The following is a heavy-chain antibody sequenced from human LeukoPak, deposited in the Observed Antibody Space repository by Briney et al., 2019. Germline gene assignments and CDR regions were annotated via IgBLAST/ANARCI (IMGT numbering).Heavy chain of an antibody. J-gene: IGHJ3*02. CDR3: ASSPYSSSWYLDAFDI. D-gene: IGHD6-13*01. Sequence: GASVKVSCKASVYTFTSYGISWVRQAPGQGLEWMGWISAYNGNTNYAQKLQGRVTMTTDTSTSTAYMELRSLRSDDTAVYYCASSPYSSSWYLDAFDIWGQGTMVTVSS. CDR2: ISAYNGNT. CDR1: VYTFTSYG. V-gene: IGHV1-18*01.